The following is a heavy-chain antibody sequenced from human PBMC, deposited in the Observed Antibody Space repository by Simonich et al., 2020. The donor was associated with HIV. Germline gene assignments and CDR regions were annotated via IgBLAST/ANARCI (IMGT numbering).Heavy chain of an antibody. CDR2: INHSGST. V-gene: IGHV4-34*01. D-gene: IGHD5-12*01. CDR1: GGSFSGYY. J-gene: IGHJ4*02. Sequence: QVHLQQWGAGLLKPSETLSLTCAVYGGSFSGYYWNWIRQPPGEGLEWIGKINHSGSTNYNPSLKSRVTISVDTSKNQFSLKLSSVTAADTAMYYCTRRSGYDFDYWGQGTLVTVSS. CDR3: TRRSGYDFDY.